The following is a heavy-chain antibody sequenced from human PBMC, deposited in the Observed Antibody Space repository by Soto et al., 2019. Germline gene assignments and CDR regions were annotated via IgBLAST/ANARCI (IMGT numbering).Heavy chain of an antibody. CDR2: INHSGST. D-gene: IGHD3-10*01. V-gene: IGHV4-34*01. CDR1: GGSFSGYY. J-gene: IGHJ4*02. Sequence: SDTLSLTCAVYGGSFSGYYWSWIRQPPGKGLEWIGEINHSGSTNYNPSLKSRVTISVDTSENQFYLKLSSVTAADTAVYYCARTSGITQTRVFDYWGQGARVTVSS. CDR3: ARTSGITQTRVFDY.